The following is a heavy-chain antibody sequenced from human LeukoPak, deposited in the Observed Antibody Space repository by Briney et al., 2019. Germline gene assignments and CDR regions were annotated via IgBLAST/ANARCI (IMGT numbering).Heavy chain of an antibody. Sequence: SQTLSLTCAISGDSVSSNSATWNWLRQSPSRGLEWLRRTYYRSKWYNDYAVSVRSRICINSDTSKHQFSLQLNSVTPEDTAVYYCARVVGEVGVRDAFDIWGQGTMVAVSS. CDR1: GDSVSSNSAT. D-gene: IGHD3-10*01. CDR2: TYYRSKWYN. CDR3: ARVVGEVGVRDAFDI. J-gene: IGHJ3*02. V-gene: IGHV6-1*01.